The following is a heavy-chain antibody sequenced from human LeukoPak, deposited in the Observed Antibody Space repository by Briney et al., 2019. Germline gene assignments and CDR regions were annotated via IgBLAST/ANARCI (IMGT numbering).Heavy chain of an antibody. D-gene: IGHD2-8*01. Sequence: GRSLRLSCAASGFMFSSYGMNWVRQAPGKGLEWVAVIWYDGSNKYYGDSVKGRFTISRDNPKNTLYLQMNSLRAEDTAVYYCARDRCTNGVCYYDYWGQGTLVTVSS. CDR1: GFMFSSYG. CDR3: ARDRCTNGVCYYDY. V-gene: IGHV3-33*08. CDR2: IWYDGSNK. J-gene: IGHJ4*02.